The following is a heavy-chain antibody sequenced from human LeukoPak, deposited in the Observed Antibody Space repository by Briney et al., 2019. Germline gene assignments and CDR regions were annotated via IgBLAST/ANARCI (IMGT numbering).Heavy chain of an antibody. V-gene: IGHV1-18*03. CDR1: GYTFTSYG. CDR3: ARGYNWNWVYYFDY. Sequence: ASVKVSYKASGYTFTSYGISWVRQAPGQGLEWMGWISAYNGNTNYAQKLQGRVTITRDTSASTAYMELSSLRSEDMAVYYCARGYNWNWVYYFDYWGQGTLVTVSS. D-gene: IGHD1-7*01. CDR2: ISAYNGNT. J-gene: IGHJ4*02.